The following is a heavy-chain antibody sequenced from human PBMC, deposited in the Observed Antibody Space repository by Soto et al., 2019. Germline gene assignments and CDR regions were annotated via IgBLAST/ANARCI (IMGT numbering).Heavy chain of an antibody. D-gene: IGHD4-17*01. CDR2: INPSGGST. CDR1: GYTFTSYY. CDR3: ERDSGFYGGIPPHWFDP. Sequence: QVQLVQSGAEVKKPGASVKVSCKASGYTFTSYYMHWVRQAPGQGLEWMGIINPSGGSTSYAQKCKGSVTTPRSRSTRTVYTEMSNLSSEHTAVYDCERDSGFYGGIPPHWFDPWGQGTLVTVSS. J-gene: IGHJ5*02. V-gene: IGHV1-46*01.